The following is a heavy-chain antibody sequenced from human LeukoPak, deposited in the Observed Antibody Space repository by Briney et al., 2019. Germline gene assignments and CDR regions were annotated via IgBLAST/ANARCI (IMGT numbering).Heavy chain of an antibody. CDR3: ACSYYDFWSGATRSYFDY. D-gene: IGHD3-3*01. Sequence: SETLSLTCTVSGGSISSSSYYWGWIRQPPGKGLEWIGSIYYSGSTYYNPSLKSRVTISVDTSKNQFSLKLSSVTAADTAVYYCACSYYDFWSGATRSYFDYWGQGTLVTVSS. V-gene: IGHV4-39*01. CDR1: GGSISSSSYY. CDR2: IYYSGST. J-gene: IGHJ4*02.